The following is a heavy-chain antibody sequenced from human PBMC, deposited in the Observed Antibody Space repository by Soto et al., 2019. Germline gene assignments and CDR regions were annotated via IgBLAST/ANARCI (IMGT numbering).Heavy chain of an antibody. Sequence: SETLSLTCAVSGGSISNTTYSWSWIRQPPGEGLQWIGNIHYSGSTYYNPSLESRVIMSVDRSKNQFSLKLSSVTAADTAVYYCARGGLYFDYWGQGTLVTVSS. CDR2: IHYSGST. J-gene: IGHJ4*02. D-gene: IGHD2-15*01. V-gene: IGHV4-30-2*01. CDR1: GGSISNTTYS. CDR3: ARGGLYFDY.